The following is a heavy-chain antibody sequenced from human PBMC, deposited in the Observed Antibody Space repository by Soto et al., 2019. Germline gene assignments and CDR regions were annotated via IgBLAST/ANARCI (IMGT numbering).Heavy chain of an antibody. CDR2: LGIYNGDT. D-gene: IGHD3-22*01. CDR3: EQYWDATVIRAGARFGY. CDR1: GYSFTRYG. Sequence: QVQLVQSGGEVKKPGASVTVSCKASGYSFTRYGISWLRQAPGQGLEWMGWLGIYNGDTPYAQKLQGRVSMTANTSTSTANMERRDLRSHDTAVYYGEQYWDATVIRAGARFGYWGQGTLVIVSS. V-gene: IGHV1-18*01. J-gene: IGHJ4*02.